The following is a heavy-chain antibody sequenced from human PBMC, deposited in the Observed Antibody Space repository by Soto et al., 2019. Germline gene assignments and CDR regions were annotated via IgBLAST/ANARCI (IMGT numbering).Heavy chain of an antibody. CDR1: GYTFTSYG. CDR3: AREEEYYYGSGSYYIIDY. D-gene: IGHD3-10*01. J-gene: IGHJ4*02. Sequence: QVQLVQSGAEVKKPGASVKVSCKASGYTFTSYGISWVRQAPGQGLEWMGWISAYNGNTNYAQKLQGRVTMTTDTSTSTAYMELRILRSDDTAVYYCAREEEYYYGSGSYYIIDYWGQGTLVTVSS. V-gene: IGHV1-18*01. CDR2: ISAYNGNT.